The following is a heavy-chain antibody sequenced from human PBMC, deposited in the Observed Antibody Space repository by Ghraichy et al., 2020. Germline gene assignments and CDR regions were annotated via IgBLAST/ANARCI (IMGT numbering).Heavy chain of an antibody. CDR3: TREKGTGTFKGFDY. CDR1: GGSISSDNW. CDR2: IYHSGST. J-gene: IGHJ4*02. V-gene: IGHV4-4*02. D-gene: IGHD2-8*02. Sequence: GSLRLSCAVSGGSISSDNWWSWVRQPPGKGLEWIGEIYHSGSTNYNPSLKSRVTMSIDKSKSQFSLRLNSVTAADTAMYYCTREKGTGTFKGFDYWGQGTLVTVSS.